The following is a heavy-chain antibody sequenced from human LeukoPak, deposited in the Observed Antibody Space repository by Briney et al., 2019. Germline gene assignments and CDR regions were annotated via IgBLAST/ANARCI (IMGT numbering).Heavy chain of an antibody. CDR2: ISPNSGGT. CDR1: GYTFTGYY. J-gene: IGHJ4*02. Sequence: ASVKVSCKASGYTFTGYYMHWVRQAPGQGLEWMGWISPNSGGTNYAQKFQGRVTMTRDTSISTAYMELSSLRSEDTAVYYCARAPLYNWNEQFDYWGQGTLVTVSS. CDR3: ARAPLYNWNEQFDY. V-gene: IGHV1-2*02. D-gene: IGHD1-20*01.